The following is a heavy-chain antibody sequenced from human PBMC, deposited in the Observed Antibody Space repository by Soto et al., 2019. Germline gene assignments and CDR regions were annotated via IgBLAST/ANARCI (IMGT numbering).Heavy chain of an antibody. V-gene: IGHV3-21*01. CDR2: ISSSSSYI. CDR3: ARATIYNWNDVGGMDV. J-gene: IGHJ6*02. CDR1: GFTFSSYS. Sequence: EVQLVESGGGLVKPGGSLRLSCAASGFTFSSYSMNWVRQAPGKGLEWVSSISSSSSYIYYADSVKGRFTISRDNAKNSLYLQMNSLRAEDTAVYYCARATIYNWNDVGGMDVWVQGTTVTVSS. D-gene: IGHD1-1*01.